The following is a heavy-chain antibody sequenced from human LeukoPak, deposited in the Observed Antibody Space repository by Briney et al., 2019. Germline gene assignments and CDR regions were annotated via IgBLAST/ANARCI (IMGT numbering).Heavy chain of an antibody. CDR2: INHSGST. Sequence: SETLSLTCAVYGGSFSGYYWSWIRQPPGKGLEWIGEINHSGSTNYNPSLKSRVTISVHTSKNQFSLKLSSVTAADTAVYYCARTTYSSGWYGYYFDYWGQGTLVTVSS. CDR1: GGSFSGYY. J-gene: IGHJ4*02. D-gene: IGHD6-19*01. V-gene: IGHV4-34*01. CDR3: ARTTYSSGWYGYYFDY.